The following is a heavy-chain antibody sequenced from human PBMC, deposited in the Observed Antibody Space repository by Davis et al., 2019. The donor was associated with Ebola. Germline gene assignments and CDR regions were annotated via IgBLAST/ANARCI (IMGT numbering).Heavy chain of an antibody. Sequence: GGSLRLSCTDSVISFSSYSMSWVRQAPGKGLEWVSAISGSGGSTYYADSGKGRFTISRDNSKKTLDLQMNSLRAEDTAVYYCAKSGLSFGMVKYHQGMDVWGKGTTVTVSS. CDR3: AKSGLSFGMVKYHQGMDV. V-gene: IGHV3-23*01. J-gene: IGHJ6*04. D-gene: IGHD3-3*01. CDR2: ISGSGGST. CDR1: VISFSSYS.